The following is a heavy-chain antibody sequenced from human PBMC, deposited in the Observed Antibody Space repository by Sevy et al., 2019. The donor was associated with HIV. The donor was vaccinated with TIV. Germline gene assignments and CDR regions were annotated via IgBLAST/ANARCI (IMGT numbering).Heavy chain of an antibody. V-gene: IGHV3-33*01. CDR2: IWYDGSNK. D-gene: IGHD2-2*01. CDR1: GFTFSSYG. Sequence: GGSLRLSCAASGFTFSSYGMHWVRQAPGKGLEWVAIIWYDGSNKYYADSVMGRFTISRDNSKNTLFLQMDSLRAEDTAVYYCARPTCSSTSCLKEDDAFDFWGQGTMVTVSS. J-gene: IGHJ3*01. CDR3: ARPTCSSTSCLKEDDAFDF.